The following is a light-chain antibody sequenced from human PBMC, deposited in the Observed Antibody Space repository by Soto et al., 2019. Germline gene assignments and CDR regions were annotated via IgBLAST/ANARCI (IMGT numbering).Light chain of an antibody. V-gene: IGLV1-47*01. CDR3: AALYDNLSGV. CDR2: RNN. Sequence: QSVLTQPPSASGTPGQRVTISCSGSSSNIGSHDVYWYQQLPGTAPKLLIYRNNQRPSGVPDRISGSKSGTSASLAISGRRSEYEADSYCAALYDNLSGVFGTGTKLTVL. CDR1: SSNIGSHD. J-gene: IGLJ1*01.